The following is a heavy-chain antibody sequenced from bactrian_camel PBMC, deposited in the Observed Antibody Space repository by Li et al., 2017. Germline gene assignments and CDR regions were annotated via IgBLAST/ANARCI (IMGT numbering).Heavy chain of an antibody. CDR1: GYTTSSTC. CDR2: IDLGGANP. D-gene: IGHD6*01. CDR3: ATGRRGGSRWSPGSYEYIY. Sequence: DVQLVESGGGLVQPGGSLNLSCTASGYTTSSTCIGWFRQAPGKEREAVATIDLGGANPYYSDYVKGRFTISRDNAKDTVSLQMNSLKTEDTGVYYCATGRRGGSRWSPGSYEYIYWGRGTQVTVS. V-gene: IGHV3S40*01. J-gene: IGHJ4*01.